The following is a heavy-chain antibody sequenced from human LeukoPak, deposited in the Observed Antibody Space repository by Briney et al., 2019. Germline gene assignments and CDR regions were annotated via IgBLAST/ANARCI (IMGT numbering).Heavy chain of an antibody. V-gene: IGHV3-9*03. CDR2: ISWNSGSI. Sequence: PGGSLRLSCAASGFTFDDYALHWVRQAPGKGLEWVSGISWNSGSIGYADSVKGRFTISRDNAKNSLYLQMNSLRAEDMALYYCAKGHEYYYDSSGYYSSYDAFDIWGQGTMVTVSS. CDR3: AKGHEYYYDSSGYYSSYDAFDI. D-gene: IGHD3-22*01. J-gene: IGHJ3*02. CDR1: GFTFDDYA.